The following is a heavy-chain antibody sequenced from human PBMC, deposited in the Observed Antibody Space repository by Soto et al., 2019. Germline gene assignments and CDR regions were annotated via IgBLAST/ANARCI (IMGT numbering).Heavy chain of an antibody. V-gene: IGHV1-58*01. CDR2: IVVGSGNT. Sequence: GASVKVSCKASGFTFTSSAVQWVRQARGQSLEWIGWIVVGSGNTNYAQKFQERVTITRDMSTSTAYMELSSLRSGDTAVYYCAAGLYSSGWPYGMDVWGQGTMVTVSS. J-gene: IGHJ6*02. D-gene: IGHD6-19*01. CDR1: GFTFTSSA. CDR3: AAGLYSSGWPYGMDV.